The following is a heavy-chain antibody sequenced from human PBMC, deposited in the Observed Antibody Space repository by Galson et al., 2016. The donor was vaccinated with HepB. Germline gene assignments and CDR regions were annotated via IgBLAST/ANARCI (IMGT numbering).Heavy chain of an antibody. CDR2: IIPIFGTA. J-gene: IGHJ4*02. D-gene: IGHD1-26*01. V-gene: IGHV1-69*13. CDR3: ARMGARSPPFEY. CDR1: GGTFSRYA. Sequence: SVKVSCKASGGTFSRYAISWVRQAPGQGLEWMGGIIPIFGTANYAQKFQGRVTITADESTSTAYMELRSLKSDDTAVYYCARMGARSPPFEYWGQGTLVTVSS.